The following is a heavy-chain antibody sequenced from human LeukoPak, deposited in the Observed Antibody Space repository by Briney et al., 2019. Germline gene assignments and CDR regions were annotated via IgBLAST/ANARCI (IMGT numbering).Heavy chain of an antibody. CDR2: ISSSSSYI. V-gene: IGHV3-21*01. D-gene: IGHD3-3*01. CDR1: GFTFSSYS. J-gene: IGHJ6*03. CDR3: ARGVVQYYDFWSGSDYYYYYYMDV. Sequence: GGSLRLSCAASGFTFSSYSMNWVRQAPGKGLEWVSSISSSSSYIYYADSVKGRFTISRDNAKNSLYLQMNSLRAEDTAVYYCARGVVQYYDFWSGSDYYYYYYMDVWGKGTTVTVSS.